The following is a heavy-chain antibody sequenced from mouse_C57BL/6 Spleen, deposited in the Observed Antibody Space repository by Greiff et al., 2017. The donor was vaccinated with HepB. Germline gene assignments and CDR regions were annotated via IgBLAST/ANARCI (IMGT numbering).Heavy chain of an antibody. CDR1: GYSITSGYY. J-gene: IGHJ2*01. V-gene: IGHV3-6*01. D-gene: IGHD1-1*01. CDR3: ARVTTVVAPLFDY. Sequence: EVKLVESGPGLVKPSQSLSLTCSVTGYSITSGYYWNWIRQFPGNKLEWMGYISYDGSNNYNPSLKNRISITRDTSKNQFFLKLNSVTTEDTATYYCARVTTVVAPLFDYWGQGTTLTVSS. CDR2: ISYDGSN.